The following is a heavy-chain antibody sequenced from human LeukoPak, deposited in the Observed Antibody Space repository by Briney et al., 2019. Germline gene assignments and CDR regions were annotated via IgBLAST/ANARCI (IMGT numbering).Heavy chain of an antibody. CDR2: IIPILGIA. D-gene: IGHD1-26*01. CDR1: GGTFSSYT. CDR3: AIQSIVGATAAFDY. Sequence: SVKVSCKASGGTFSSYTISWLRQAPGQGLEWMGRIIPILGIANYAQKFQGRVTITADKSTSTAYMELSSLRSEDTAVYYCAIQSIVGATAAFDYWGQGTLVTVSS. V-gene: IGHV1-69*02. J-gene: IGHJ4*02.